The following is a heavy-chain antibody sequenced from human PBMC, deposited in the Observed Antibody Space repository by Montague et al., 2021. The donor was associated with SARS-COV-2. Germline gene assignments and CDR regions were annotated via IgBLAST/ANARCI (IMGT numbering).Heavy chain of an antibody. D-gene: IGHD3-10*01. CDR3: ARGMIRGVTTPFDY. V-gene: IGHV4-39*02. Sequence: SETLSLTCSVSSGSIISSGYYWGWIRQPPGKELEWIGNICYSGTTYYNPSLQSRGTISVDTSKNHLSLRLSSVTAADTAVYFCARGMIRGVTTPFDYWGQGSQVTVPS. CDR1: SGSIISSGYY. J-gene: IGHJ4*02. CDR2: ICYSGTT.